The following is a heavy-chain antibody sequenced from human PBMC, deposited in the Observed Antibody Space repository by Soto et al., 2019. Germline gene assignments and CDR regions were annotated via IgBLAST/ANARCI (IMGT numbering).Heavy chain of an antibody. V-gene: IGHV3-23*01. D-gene: IGHD1-1*01. CDR1: GFTFSSYA. J-gene: IGHJ4*02. Sequence: GGSLRLSCAASGFTFSSYAMSWVRQAPGKGLEWVSSISGSGGGTYYADTVKGRFTFSRDNSKNTLYLQMNSLRAEDTAVYYCAKFGMATTKRSPPYYIDYWGQGALVTVSS. CDR3: AKFGMATTKRSPPYYIDY. CDR2: ISGSGGGT.